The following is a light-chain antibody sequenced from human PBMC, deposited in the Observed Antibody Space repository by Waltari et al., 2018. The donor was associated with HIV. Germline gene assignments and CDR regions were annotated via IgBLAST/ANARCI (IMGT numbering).Light chain of an antibody. CDR2: GAS. Sequence: DIQMTQSPSSLSASVGDRVTITCRATQGISNSLAWYQQKPGKAPNLLLYGASRLESGVPSRFSGSGSGTDYTLTIGSLQPEDFATYYCQQYFSTPYTFGQGTKLEIK. V-gene: IGKV1-NL1*01. CDR3: QQYFSTPYT. CDR1: QGISNS. J-gene: IGKJ2*01.